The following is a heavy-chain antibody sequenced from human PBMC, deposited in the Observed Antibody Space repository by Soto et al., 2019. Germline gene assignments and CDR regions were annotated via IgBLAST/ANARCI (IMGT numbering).Heavy chain of an antibody. CDR3: VRRGYCGGGSCSALGDP. J-gene: IGHJ5*02. V-gene: IGHV3-74*01. CDR1: GITLSNYW. Sequence: EVQLVESGGGLVQPGGSLRLSCAASGITLSNYWIHWVRQAPGKGLVWVSRINSDGSSISYADSVKGRFTISRDNAKNTVYLQMNSLGAEDTAMYYCVRRGYCGGGSCSALGDPWGQGTLVTVSS. CDR2: INSDGSSI. D-gene: IGHD2-15*01.